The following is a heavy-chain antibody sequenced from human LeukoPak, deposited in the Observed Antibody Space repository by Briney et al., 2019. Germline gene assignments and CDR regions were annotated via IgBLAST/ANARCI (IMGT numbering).Heavy chain of an antibody. CDR2: IIPIVGTA. V-gene: IGHV1-69*04. D-gene: IGHD3-10*01. CDR3: ARGITVVRGVIKGGMDV. Sequence: SGKVSCKASGGTFSTYYAISWVRQAPGQGLEWMGRIIPIVGTANYAQKFQGRVTITADKSTATVYMELSNMRSGDTAVYYCARGITVVRGVIKGGMDVWGQGTTVTVSS. J-gene: IGHJ6*02. CDR1: GGTFSTYYA.